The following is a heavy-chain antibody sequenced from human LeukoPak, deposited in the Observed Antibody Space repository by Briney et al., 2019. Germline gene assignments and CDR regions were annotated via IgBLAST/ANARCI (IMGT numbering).Heavy chain of an antibody. CDR2: IYWNDDK. D-gene: IGHD4-11*01. CDR1: GFSLSTSGVG. CDR3: ARIATVTTFDY. Sequence: GSGPTLVKPTQTLXLTCTFSGFSLSTSGVGVGWIRQPPGKALEWLALIYWNDDKRYSPSLKSRLTITKDTSKNQVVLTMTNMDPVDTATYYCARIATVTTFDYWGQGTLVTVSS. J-gene: IGHJ4*02. V-gene: IGHV2-5*01.